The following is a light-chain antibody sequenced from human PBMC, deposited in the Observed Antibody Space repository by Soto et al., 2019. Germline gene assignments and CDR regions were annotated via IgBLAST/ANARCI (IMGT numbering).Light chain of an antibody. J-gene: IGKJ4*01. CDR3: QQTYSIPLT. CDR1: QGVSGW. V-gene: IGKV1-5*03. CDR2: KAS. Sequence: IQRTQSPSTLSASVGDRVTITCRASQGVSGWLAWYQQKPGKAPKLLIHKASSLESGVPSRFSGSGSGTEFTLTISSLKPDDFETYFCQQTYSIPLTFGGGTKVDIK.